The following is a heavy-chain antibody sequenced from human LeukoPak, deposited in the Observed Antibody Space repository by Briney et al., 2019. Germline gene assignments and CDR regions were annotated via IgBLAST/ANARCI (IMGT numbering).Heavy chain of an antibody. CDR2: INHSGST. J-gene: IGHJ4*02. V-gene: IGHV4-34*01. CDR3: ARTQVLRFLEWLPKTAAFDY. Sequence: SETLSLTCAVYGGSFSGYYWSWIRQPPGKGLEWIGEINHSGSTNYNPSLKSRVTTSVDTSKNQFSLKLSSVTAADTAVYYCARTQVLRFLEWLPKTAAFDYWGQGTLVTVSS. D-gene: IGHD3-3*01. CDR1: GGSFSGYY.